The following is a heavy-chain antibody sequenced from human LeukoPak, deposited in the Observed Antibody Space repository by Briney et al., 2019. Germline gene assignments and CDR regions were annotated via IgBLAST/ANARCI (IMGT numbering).Heavy chain of an antibody. D-gene: IGHD3-22*01. V-gene: IGHV3-30-3*01. CDR1: GFTFSSYA. Sequence: PGGSLRLSCAASGFTFSSYAMHWVRQAPGKGLEWVAVISYDGSNNYYADSVKGRFTISRDNSKNTLYLQMNSLRAEDTAVYYCARDGSEYYYDSSGYLGYWGQGTLVTVSS. CDR3: ARDGSEYYYDSSGYLGY. J-gene: IGHJ4*02. CDR2: ISYDGSNN.